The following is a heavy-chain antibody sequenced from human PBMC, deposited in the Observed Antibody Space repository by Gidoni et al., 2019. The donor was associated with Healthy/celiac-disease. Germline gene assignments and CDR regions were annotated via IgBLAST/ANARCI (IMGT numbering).Heavy chain of an antibody. V-gene: IGHV3-53*01. Sequence: EVQLVESGGGLIQPGGSLRLSCAASGFTVSSNYMSWVRQAPGKGLEWVSVIYSGGSTYYADSVKGRFTISRDNSKNTLYLQMNSLRAEDTAVYYCARASSGWYVGFGYWGQGTLVTVSS. J-gene: IGHJ4*02. CDR3: ARASSGWYVGFGY. CDR1: GFTVSSNY. CDR2: IYSGGST. D-gene: IGHD6-19*01.